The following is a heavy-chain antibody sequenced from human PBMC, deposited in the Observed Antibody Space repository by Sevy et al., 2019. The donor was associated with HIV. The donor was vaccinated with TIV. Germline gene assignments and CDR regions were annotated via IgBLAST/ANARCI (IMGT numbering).Heavy chain of an antibody. J-gene: IGHJ6*03. Sequence: SETLSLTCTVSGGSISSSSYYWGWIRQPPGKGLEWIGSIYYSGSTYYNPSLKSRVTISVDTSKNQFSLKLSSVTAADTAVYYCARLPHLTGDPNYYYYYYMDVWGKGTTVTVSS. D-gene: IGHD7-27*01. CDR3: ARLPHLTGDPNYYYYYYMDV. V-gene: IGHV4-39*01. CDR2: IYYSGST. CDR1: GGSISSSSYY.